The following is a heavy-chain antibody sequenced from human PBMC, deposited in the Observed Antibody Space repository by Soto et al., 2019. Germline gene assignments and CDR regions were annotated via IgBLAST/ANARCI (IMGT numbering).Heavy chain of an antibody. Sequence: QVQLQQWGAGLLKPSETLSLTCAVYGGSFSNYYWTWIRQPPGKGLEWIAEINHSGSTNYNPSLKSRVTISVDTSKNQFSLKLSSVNVADTAVYYCARGWALRNGMDVWGQGTTVTVSS. D-gene: IGHD1-26*01. J-gene: IGHJ6*02. CDR1: GGSFSNYY. CDR3: ARGWALRNGMDV. V-gene: IGHV4-34*01. CDR2: INHSGST.